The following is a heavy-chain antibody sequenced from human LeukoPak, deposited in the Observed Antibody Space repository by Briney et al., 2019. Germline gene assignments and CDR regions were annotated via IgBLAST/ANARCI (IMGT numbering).Heavy chain of an antibody. CDR2: MNPNSGNT. J-gene: IGHJ4*02. CDR3: AKDIYDSSGYYYFDY. Sequence: ASVKVSCKASGYTFTSHDINWVRQATGQGLEWMGWMNPNSGNTGYPQKFQGRVTMTRDTSINTAYMELHSLRAEDTAVYYCAKDIYDSSGYYYFDYWGQGTLVTVSS. V-gene: IGHV1-8*01. CDR1: GYTFTSHD. D-gene: IGHD3-22*01.